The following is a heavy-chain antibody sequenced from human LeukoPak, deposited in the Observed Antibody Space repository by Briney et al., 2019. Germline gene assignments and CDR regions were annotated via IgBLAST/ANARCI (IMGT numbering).Heavy chain of an antibody. CDR1: GLTLNNYA. Sequence: GGSLRLSCAASGLTLNNYAMNWVRQAPGKGLEWVSIVTGDGLTTNYADSVRGRFTVSRDNSKNRAYLQINSLRAEDTAIYYCAKSGTSDWDWFDPWGQGTLVTVSS. J-gene: IGHJ5*02. V-gene: IGHV3-23*01. CDR2: VTGDGLTT. CDR3: AKSGTSDWDWFDP. D-gene: IGHD2-21*01.